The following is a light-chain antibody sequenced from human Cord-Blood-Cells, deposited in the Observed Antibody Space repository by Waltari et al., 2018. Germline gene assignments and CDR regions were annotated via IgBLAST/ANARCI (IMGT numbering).Light chain of an antibody. CDR3: QQYDNLPLT. J-gene: IGKJ4*01. CDR1: QDISNY. Sequence: DIQMTKPPSSLSASVGDRVTLTCQASQDISNYLNWYQQKPGKAPKLLIYDASNLETGVPSRFSGSGSGTDFTFTISSLQPEDIATYYCQQYDNLPLTFGGGTKVEIK. V-gene: IGKV1-33*01. CDR2: DAS.